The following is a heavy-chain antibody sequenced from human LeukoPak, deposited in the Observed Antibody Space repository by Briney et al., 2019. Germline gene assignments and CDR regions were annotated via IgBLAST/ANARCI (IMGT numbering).Heavy chain of an antibody. CDR3: ARAHYYGSGSYYKSRWFDP. J-gene: IGHJ5*02. V-gene: IGHV7-4-1*02. D-gene: IGHD3-10*01. Sequence: ASVKVSCKASGYTFTSYAMHWVRQAPGQGLEWMGWINTNTGNPTYAQGFTGRFVFSLDTSVSTAYLQISSLKAEGTAVYYCARAHYYGSGSYYKSRWFDPWGQGTLVTVSS. CDR1: GYTFTSYA. CDR2: INTNTGNP.